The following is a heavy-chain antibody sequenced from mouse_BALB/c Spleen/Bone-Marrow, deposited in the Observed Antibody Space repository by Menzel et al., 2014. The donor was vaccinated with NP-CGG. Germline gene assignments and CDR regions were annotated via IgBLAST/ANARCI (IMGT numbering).Heavy chain of an antibody. D-gene: IGHD1-2*01. V-gene: IGHV14-3*02. J-gene: IGHJ4*01. CDR1: GFNIKDTY. CDR3: ASATTATYYAMDY. Sequence: EVQLQQSGAELVKPGASVKLSCTASGFNIKDTYXHWVXQRPXXGXXWXXXIDXXNGNTKYDPKFQGKATITTDTSSNTAYLQVSSLTSEDTAVYYCASATTATYYAMDYWGQGTSVTVSS. CDR2: IDXXNGNT.